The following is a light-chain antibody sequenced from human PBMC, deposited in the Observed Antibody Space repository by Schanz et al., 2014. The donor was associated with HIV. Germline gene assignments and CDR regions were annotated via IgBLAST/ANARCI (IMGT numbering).Light chain of an antibody. V-gene: IGLV2-14*01. CDR1: SSDVGGYNY. CDR3: SSYTTSSTLV. J-gene: IGLJ2*01. CDR2: DVT. Sequence: QSALTQPRSVSGSPGQSVTISCTGTSSDVGGYNYVSWYQQHPGKAPKLMIYDVTYRPSGVSDRFSGSKSGNTASLTISGLQAEDEADYYCSSYTTSSTLVFGGGTKLTVL.